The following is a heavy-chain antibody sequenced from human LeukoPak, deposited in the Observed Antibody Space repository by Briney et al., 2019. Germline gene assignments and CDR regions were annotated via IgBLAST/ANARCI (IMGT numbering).Heavy chain of an antibody. CDR2: SSSSGSTI. V-gene: IGHV3-11*01. CDR1: GFNFRDYY. J-gene: IGHJ4*02. CDR3: ARYYYDSSGYYYFDY. D-gene: IGHD3-22*01. Sequence: GGSLTLSCVASGFNFRDYYMGWGRQAPGKGLEWVSYSSSSGSTIYYAASVKGRFTISRDNAKNSLYLQMNSLRTEDTAVYSCARYYYDSSGYYYFDYWGQGTLVTVSS.